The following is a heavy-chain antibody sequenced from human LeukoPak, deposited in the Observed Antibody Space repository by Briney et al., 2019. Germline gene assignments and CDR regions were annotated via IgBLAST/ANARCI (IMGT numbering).Heavy chain of an antibody. CDR3: ARVLWFGETPRDY. V-gene: IGHV3-23*01. CDR2: ISGSGGST. D-gene: IGHD3-10*01. CDR1: GFTFSSYA. J-gene: IGHJ4*02. Sequence: GGSLRLSCAASGFTFSSYAMSWVRQAPGKGLEWVSAISGSGGSTYYADSVKGRFTISRDNSKNTLYLQMNSLRAEDTAVYYCARVLWFGETPRDYWGQGTLVTVSS.